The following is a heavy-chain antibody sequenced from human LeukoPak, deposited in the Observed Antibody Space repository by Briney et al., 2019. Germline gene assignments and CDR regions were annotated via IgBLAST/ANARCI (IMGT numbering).Heavy chain of an antibody. J-gene: IGHJ6*03. V-gene: IGHV4-59*08. Sequence: SETLSLTCTVSGGSISSYYWSWIRQPPGKGLEWIGYIYYSGSTNYNPSLKSRVTISVDTSKNQFSLKLSSVTAADTAVYYCARHLPIFGVVIATPYYYMDVWGKGTTVTVSS. CDR2: IYYSGST. CDR3: ARHLPIFGVVIATPYYYMDV. D-gene: IGHD3-3*01. CDR1: GGSISSYY.